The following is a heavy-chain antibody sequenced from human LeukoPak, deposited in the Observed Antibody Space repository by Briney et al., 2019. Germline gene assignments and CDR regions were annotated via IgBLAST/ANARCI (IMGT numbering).Heavy chain of an antibody. CDR3: ARRNPGGYYYMDV. J-gene: IGHJ6*03. V-gene: IGHV4-30-2*01. D-gene: IGHD1-14*01. Sequence: PSETLSLTCTVSSGSISSGDYYWSWIRQPPEKGLEWIGYIYQSGSTHYNPSLRSRVTISLDRSKNQFSLKLSSVTAADTAVYYCARRNPGGYYYMDVWGRGTTVTVSS. CDR1: SGSISSGDYY. CDR2: IYQSGST.